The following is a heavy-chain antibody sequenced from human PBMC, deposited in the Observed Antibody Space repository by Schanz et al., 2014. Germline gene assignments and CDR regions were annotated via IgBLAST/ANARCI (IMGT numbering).Heavy chain of an antibody. Sequence: QVQLQESGPGLVKPSETLSLTCTVSGGSIRTNYWSWIRQPPGKGLEWIGEIYHSGRTNYDPSLKSRVTISMDNSNNQLSLKVSSVTAADTAIYYCARGDISGYNGGLMDTWGQGTLVTVSS. J-gene: IGHJ5*02. V-gene: IGHV4-59*12. D-gene: IGHD5-12*01. CDR2: IYHSGRT. CDR3: ARGDISGYNGGLMDT. CDR1: GGSIRTNY.